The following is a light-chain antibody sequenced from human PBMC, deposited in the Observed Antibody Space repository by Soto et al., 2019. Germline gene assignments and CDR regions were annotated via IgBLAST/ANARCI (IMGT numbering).Light chain of an antibody. V-gene: IGKV1-33*01. CDR1: QNISKY. Sequence: QMTQSPSSLTASVGDRVTITCQTSQNISKYLIWYQQSPGKAPNLLISDASNLEAGVPSRFSGRGSGTHFTLTISSLQPEDIGRYYCHQYDDLPYTFGQGTSLQIK. CDR2: DAS. J-gene: IGKJ2*01. CDR3: HQYDDLPYT.